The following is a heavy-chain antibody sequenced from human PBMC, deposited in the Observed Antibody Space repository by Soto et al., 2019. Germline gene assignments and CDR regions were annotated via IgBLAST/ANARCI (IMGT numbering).Heavy chain of an antibody. CDR2: ISYDGSNK. V-gene: IGHV3-30-3*01. J-gene: IGHJ4*02. Sequence: GGSLRLSCAASGFTFSSYWMSWVRQAPGKGLEWVAVISYDGSNKYYADSVKGRFTISRDNSKNTLYLQMNSLRAEDTAVYYCARDYGREMAPIGYWGQGTPVTVS. D-gene: IGHD1-26*01. CDR3: ARDYGREMAPIGY. CDR1: GFTFSSYW.